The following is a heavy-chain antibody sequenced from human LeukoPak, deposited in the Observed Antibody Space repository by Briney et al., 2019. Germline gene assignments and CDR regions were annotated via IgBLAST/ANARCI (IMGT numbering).Heavy chain of an antibody. V-gene: IGHV3-23*01. J-gene: IGHJ4*02. CDR2: ISGSGGST. CDR1: GFTFSSYA. CDR3: AKDLGYGDYVSLDY. Sequence: GGSLRLSCAASGFTFSSYAMSWVRQAPGKGLEWVSAISGSGGSTYYADPVKGRFTISRDNSKNTLYLQMNSLRAEDTAVYYCAKDLGYGDYVSLDYWGQGTLVTVSS. D-gene: IGHD4-17*01.